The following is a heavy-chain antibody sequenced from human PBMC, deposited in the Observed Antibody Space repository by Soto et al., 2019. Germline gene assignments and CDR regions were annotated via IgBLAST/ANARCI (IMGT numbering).Heavy chain of an antibody. D-gene: IGHD6-13*01. CDR1: GGCLSGYY. J-gene: IGHJ4*02. V-gene: IGHV4-34*01. CDR2: IFGESNHSESI. Sequence: SETLSLTCAVYGGCLSGYYWSWIRQPPGKGLEWIGEIFGESNHSESIKYNPSLKSRATISIDTSKNQLYLKLSSSTAADTAVYYCAIVLVYGSSWYTYFDHCGQGPLVTVSS. CDR3: AIVLVYGSSWYTYFDH.